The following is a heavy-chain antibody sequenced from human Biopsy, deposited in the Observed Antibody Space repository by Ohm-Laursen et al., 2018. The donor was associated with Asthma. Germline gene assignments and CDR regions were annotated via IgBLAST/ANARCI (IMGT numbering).Heavy chain of an antibody. J-gene: IGHJ1*01. D-gene: IGHD3-3*01. Sequence: SLRLSCAASGLTFGDYWMSWVRQVPGQGLEWVANIKHDGSEKNHVDSLKGRFTISRDNAKNLLFLQMNSLRAEDTAVYYCARTFHFWSPYHAEHYQLWGQGTLVTVSS. CDR2: IKHDGSEK. CDR3: ARTFHFWSPYHAEHYQL. CDR1: GLTFGDYW. V-gene: IGHV3-7*01.